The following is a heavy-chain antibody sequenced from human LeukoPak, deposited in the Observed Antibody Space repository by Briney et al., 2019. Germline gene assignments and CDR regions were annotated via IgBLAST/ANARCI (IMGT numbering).Heavy chain of an antibody. CDR1: GGIFSSYA. CDR2: IIPIFGTA. Sequence: SVKVSCKASGGIFSSYAISWVRQAPGQGLEWMGRIIPIFGTANYAQKFQGRVTITTDESTSTAYMELSSLRSEDTAVYYCARITYSGSYYFDYWGQGTLVTVSS. D-gene: IGHD1-26*01. CDR3: ARITYSGSYYFDY. J-gene: IGHJ4*02. V-gene: IGHV1-69*05.